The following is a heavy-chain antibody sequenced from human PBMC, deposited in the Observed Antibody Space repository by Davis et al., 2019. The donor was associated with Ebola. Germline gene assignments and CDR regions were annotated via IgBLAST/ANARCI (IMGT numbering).Heavy chain of an antibody. Sequence: PGGSLRLSCAASGFTFSSSWMTWVRQAPEKGLEWVATIKADGSAKYYVDSVKGRFTISRDNAKNSLYLQMNNLRAEDTAMYYCTKPPGRDGMDVWGQGTTVTVSS. D-gene: IGHD1-26*01. CDR3: TKPPGRDGMDV. J-gene: IGHJ6*02. CDR1: GFTFSSSW. CDR2: IKADGSAK. V-gene: IGHV3-7*01.